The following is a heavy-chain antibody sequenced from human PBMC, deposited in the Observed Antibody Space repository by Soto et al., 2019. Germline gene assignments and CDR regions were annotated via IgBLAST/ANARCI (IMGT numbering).Heavy chain of an antibody. CDR2: IFHSGAT. CDR3: ARQLERGDLPEGFEY. V-gene: IGHV4-4*02. J-gene: IGHJ4*02. CDR1: GDSISSSHW. D-gene: IGHD1-1*01. Sequence: QVQLQESGPGLVEPSGTLSLTCAVSGDSISSSHWWSWVRQSPGKGLEWIGEIFHSGATKYNPSLQSRVTMSVDKSNNHLSLELRSLTAAETGVYYWARQLERGDLPEGFEYWGQGTLGTVSS.